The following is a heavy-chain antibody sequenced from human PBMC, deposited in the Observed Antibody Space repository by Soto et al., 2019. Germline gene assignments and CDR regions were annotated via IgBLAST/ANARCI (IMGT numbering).Heavy chain of an antibody. Sequence: QVQLVQSGAEVKKPGSSVKVSCKASGGTFSSYTISWVRQAPGQGLEWMGRIIPILGIANYAQKFQGRVTITADKSTSTAYMELSSMRSEDTAVYYCARETTVTTLGAFDIWGQGTMVTVSS. D-gene: IGHD4-17*01. CDR2: IIPILGIA. CDR1: GGTFSSYT. CDR3: ARETTVTTLGAFDI. J-gene: IGHJ3*02. V-gene: IGHV1-69*08.